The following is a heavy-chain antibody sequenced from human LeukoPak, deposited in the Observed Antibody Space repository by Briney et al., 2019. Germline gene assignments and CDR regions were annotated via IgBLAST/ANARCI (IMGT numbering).Heavy chain of an antibody. V-gene: IGHV3-23*01. J-gene: IGHJ3*02. CDR3: AREHGSGGGAFDI. CDR2: ISGSGGST. D-gene: IGHD3-10*01. CDR1: GFTFSSYA. Sequence: HPGGSLRLSCAASGFTFSSYAMSWVRQAPGKGLEWVSAISGSGGSTYYADSVKGRFTISRDNSKNALYLQMNSLRAEDTAVYYCAREHGSGGGAFDIWGQGTMVTVSS.